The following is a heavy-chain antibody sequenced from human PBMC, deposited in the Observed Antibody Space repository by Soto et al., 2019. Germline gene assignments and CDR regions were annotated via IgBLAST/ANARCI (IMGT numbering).Heavy chain of an antibody. J-gene: IGHJ4*02. CDR1: GGTFTSYT. V-gene: IGHV1-69*02. D-gene: IGHD3-9*01. CDR3: ARGLDSYDILTGSLCY. Sequence: SVKVSCKASGGTFTSYTISWVRQAPGQGLEWMGRIIPILGIANYAQKFQGRVTITADKSTSTAYMELSSLRSEDTAVYYCARGLDSYDILTGSLCYWGQGTLVTVSS. CDR2: IIPILGIA.